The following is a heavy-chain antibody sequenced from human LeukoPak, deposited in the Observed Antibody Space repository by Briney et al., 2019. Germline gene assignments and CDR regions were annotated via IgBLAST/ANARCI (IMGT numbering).Heavy chain of an antibody. D-gene: IGHD2-8*01. Sequence: ASVKVSCKVSGYTLTELSMHWVRQAPGKGLEWMGGFDPEDGETIYAQKFQGRVTMTEDTSTDTAYMELSSLRSEDTAVYYCAGHPRMVYAIGAFDIWGQGTMVTVSS. CDR1: GYTLTELS. J-gene: IGHJ3*02. CDR2: FDPEDGET. CDR3: AGHPRMVYAIGAFDI. V-gene: IGHV1-24*01.